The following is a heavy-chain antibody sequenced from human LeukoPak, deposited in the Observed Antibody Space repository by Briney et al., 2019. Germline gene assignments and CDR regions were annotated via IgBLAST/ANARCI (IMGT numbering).Heavy chain of an antibody. D-gene: IGHD6-6*01. CDR2: IYYSGST. Sequence: SETLSLTCTVSGGSISNHYWSWIRQPPGKGLEWIGYIYYSGSTNYNPSLKSRVTISVDTSKNQFSLNLNSVTAADTAVYYCARGGAARLHFQNWGQGTLVTVSS. J-gene: IGHJ1*01. V-gene: IGHV4-59*11. CDR1: GGSISNHY. CDR3: ARGGAARLHFQN.